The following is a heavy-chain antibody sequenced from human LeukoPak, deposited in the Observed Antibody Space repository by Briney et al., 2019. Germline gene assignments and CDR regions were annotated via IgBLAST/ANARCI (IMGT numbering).Heavy chain of an antibody. CDR1: GLPFGSYA. Sequence: GGPLRPPFEASGLPFGSYAMNWAGKAQGRGWGWLAVISYDGSNKYYADSVKGRFTISRDNSKNTLYLQMNSLRAEDTAVYYRAKPYYGDYVLFDYWGQGTLVTVSS. D-gene: IGHD4-17*01. CDR3: AKPYYGDYVLFDY. J-gene: IGHJ4*02. CDR2: ISYDGSNK. V-gene: IGHV3-30*18.